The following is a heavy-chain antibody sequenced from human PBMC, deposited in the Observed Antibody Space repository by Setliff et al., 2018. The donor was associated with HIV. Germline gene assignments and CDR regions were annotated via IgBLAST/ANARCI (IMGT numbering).Heavy chain of an antibody. J-gene: IGHJ4*02. CDR2: INHSGYT. V-gene: IGHV4-34*01. CDR3: ARGALSLTMTKLLAFFDS. D-gene: IGHD2-2*01. Sequence: PSETLSLTCAVAGGSFTGYYWRWIRQTPGKGLEWIAEINHSGYTNYNPYPKSRVTISVCTSKSHFSLKMTSVTDADTAIYYCARGALSLTMTKLLAFFDSWGQGTRVTVS. CDR1: GGSFTGYY.